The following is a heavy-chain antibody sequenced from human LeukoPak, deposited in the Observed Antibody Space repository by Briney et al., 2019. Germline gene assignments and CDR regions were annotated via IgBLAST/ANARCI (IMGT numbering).Heavy chain of an antibody. CDR1: GFTFSNYA. Sequence: GGSLRLSCAASGFTFSNYAMTWVRQAPGKGLEWVSSISGGGGSTNYADSVKGRFTISRDNSKNTLYVQMNSLRAEDTAVYYCARDGKRSGAFDIWGQGTMVTVSS. D-gene: IGHD4-17*01. J-gene: IGHJ3*02. V-gene: IGHV3-23*01. CDR2: ISGGGGST. CDR3: ARDGKRSGAFDI.